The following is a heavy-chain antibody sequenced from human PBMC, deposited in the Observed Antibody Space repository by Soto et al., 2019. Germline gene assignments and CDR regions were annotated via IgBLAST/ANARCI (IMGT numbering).Heavy chain of an antibody. CDR2: IYYSGST. J-gene: IGHJ4*02. D-gene: IGHD1-26*01. V-gene: IGHV4-39*01. Sequence: QLQLQESGPGLVKPSETLSLTCTVSGGSISSSSYYWGWIRQPPGKGLEWIGSIYYSGSTYYNPSLKSRVTISVDTSKNQFSLKRSSVTAADTAVYYCARHRGRGIVGVQAIDYWGQGTLVTVSS. CDR1: GGSISSSSYY. CDR3: ARHRGRGIVGVQAIDY.